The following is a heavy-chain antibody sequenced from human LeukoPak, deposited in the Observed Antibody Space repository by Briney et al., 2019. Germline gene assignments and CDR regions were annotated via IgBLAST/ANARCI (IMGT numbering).Heavy chain of an antibody. V-gene: IGHV3-48*03. Sequence: GGSLRLSCAGPGFPFISYEMNWLRQAPGKGLEWVSHIDSSGITIYYGDSVKGRFTISRDNAKNSIYLQMDSLRVEDTAIYYCARDSVGDLLDYWGQGTPVTVSS. CDR2: IDSSGITI. CDR1: GFPFISYE. D-gene: IGHD4-17*01. J-gene: IGHJ4*02. CDR3: ARDSVGDLLDY.